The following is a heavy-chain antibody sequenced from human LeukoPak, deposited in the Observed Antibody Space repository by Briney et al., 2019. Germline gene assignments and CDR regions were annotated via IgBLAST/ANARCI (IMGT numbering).Heavy chain of an antibody. CDR3: ARKGDRGIAARPDGSGSRNWFDP. V-gene: IGHV3-30-3*01. Sequence: GGSLRLSCAASGFTFSSYAMHWVRQAPGKGLEWVAVISYDGSNKYYADSVKGRFTISRDNSKNTLYLQMNSLRAADTAVYYCARKGDRGIAARPDGSGSRNWFDPWGQGTLVTVSS. CDR1: GFTFSSYA. J-gene: IGHJ5*02. CDR2: ISYDGSNK. D-gene: IGHD6-6*01.